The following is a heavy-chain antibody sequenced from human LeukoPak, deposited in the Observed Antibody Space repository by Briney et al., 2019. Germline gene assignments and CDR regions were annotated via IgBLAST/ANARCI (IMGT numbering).Heavy chain of an antibody. D-gene: IGHD3-10*01. CDR2: INHSGST. J-gene: IGHJ6*02. CDR1: GGSFSGYY. Sequence: SETLSLTCAVYGGSFSGYYWSWIRQPPGKGLEWIGEINHSGSTNYNPSLKIRVTISVDTSKNQFSLKLSSVTAADTAVYYCARVGNYYYGSGSYHRYPYYYYYGMDVWGQGTTVTVSS. CDR3: ARVGNYYYGSGSYHRYPYYYYYGMDV. V-gene: IGHV4-34*01.